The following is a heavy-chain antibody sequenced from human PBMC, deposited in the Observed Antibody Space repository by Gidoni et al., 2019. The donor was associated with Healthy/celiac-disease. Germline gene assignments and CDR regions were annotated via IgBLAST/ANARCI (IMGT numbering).Heavy chain of an antibody. Sequence: QVQLVQSGAEVKKPGSSVKVSCKASGGTFSRYAISWVRQAPGQGLEWMGGIIPIFGTANYAQKFQGRVTITADKSTSTAYMELSSLRSEDTAVYYCARALKGYCSGGSCYWVGHFDYWGQGPLVTVSS. CDR2: IIPIFGTA. CDR1: GGTFSRYA. J-gene: IGHJ4*02. D-gene: IGHD2-15*01. V-gene: IGHV1-69*06. CDR3: ARALKGYCSGGSCYWVGHFDY.